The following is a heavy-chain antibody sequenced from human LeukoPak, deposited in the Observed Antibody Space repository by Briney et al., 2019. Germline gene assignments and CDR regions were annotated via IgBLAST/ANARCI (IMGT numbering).Heavy chain of an antibody. Sequence: GGSLRLSCATSGFTFSDYYLSWIRPAPGKGLNWVSYICSSGTYINFADSVKGRFTISRDYPKNSLYLQMSSLRAEDTAVYYCARQGGDILTGYLDYWGQGTLVTVSS. V-gene: IGHV3-11*03. CDR1: GFTFSDYY. CDR3: ARQGGDILTGYLDY. J-gene: IGHJ4*02. CDR2: ICSSGTYI. D-gene: IGHD3-9*01.